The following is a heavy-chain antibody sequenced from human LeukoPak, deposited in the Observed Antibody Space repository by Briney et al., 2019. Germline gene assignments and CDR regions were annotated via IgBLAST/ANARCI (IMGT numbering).Heavy chain of an antibody. Sequence: ASVKVSCKASGYTFTSYYMHWVRQAPGQGLEWMGIINPSGGGTSYAQKFQGRVTMTRDTSTSTVYMELSSLRSEDTAVYYCAICSGGSCYSRGGVDYWGQGTLVTVSS. CDR3: AICSGGSCYSRGGVDY. CDR2: INPSGGGT. D-gene: IGHD2-15*01. CDR1: GYTFTSYY. J-gene: IGHJ4*02. V-gene: IGHV1-46*03.